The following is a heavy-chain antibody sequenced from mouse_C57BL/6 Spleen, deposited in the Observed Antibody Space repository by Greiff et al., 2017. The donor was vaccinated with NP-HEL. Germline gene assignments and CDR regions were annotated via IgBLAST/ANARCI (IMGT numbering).Heavy chain of an antibody. CDR3: ARRGTTVVPYYFDY. CDR1: GYSITSGYY. Sequence: EVQLQESGPGLVKPSQSLSLTCSVTGYSITSGYYWNWIRQFPGNKLEWMGYISYDGSNNYNPSLKNRISITRDTSKNQFFLKLNSVTTEDTATYYCARRGTTVVPYYFDYWGQGTTLTVSS. V-gene: IGHV3-6*01. D-gene: IGHD1-1*01. CDR2: ISYDGSN. J-gene: IGHJ2*01.